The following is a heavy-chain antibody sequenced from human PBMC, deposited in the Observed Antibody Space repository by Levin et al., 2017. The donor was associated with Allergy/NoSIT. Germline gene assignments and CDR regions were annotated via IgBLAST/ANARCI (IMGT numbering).Heavy chain of an antibody. Sequence: GGSLRLSCTASGFTFGDYAMSWFRQAPGKGLEWVGFIRSKAYGGTTEYAASVKGRFTISRDDSKSIAYLQMNSLKTEDTAVYYCTRTYCSSTSCQGAKIYDFWSGFDILPFDYWGQGTLVTVSS. V-gene: IGHV3-49*03. J-gene: IGHJ4*02. CDR3: TRTYCSSTSCQGAKIYDFWSGFDILPFDY. D-gene: IGHD2-2*01. CDR1: GFTFGDYA. CDR2: IRSKAYGGTT.